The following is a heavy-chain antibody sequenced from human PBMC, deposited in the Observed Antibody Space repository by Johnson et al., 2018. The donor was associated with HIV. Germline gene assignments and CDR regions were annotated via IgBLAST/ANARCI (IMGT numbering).Heavy chain of an antibody. J-gene: IGHJ3*02. V-gene: IGHV3-11*04. CDR1: GLTVSSSY. CDR2: ISSSGTAK. Sequence: QVQLVESGGGLVQPGRSLRLSCATSGLTVSSSYMSWMRQAPGKGLEWLSYISSSGTAKYYADSVKGRFTISRDNAKNSLYLQMNSLRAEDTAVYYCAREMAWEDAFDIWGQGTMVTVSS. D-gene: IGHD5-24*01. CDR3: AREMAWEDAFDI.